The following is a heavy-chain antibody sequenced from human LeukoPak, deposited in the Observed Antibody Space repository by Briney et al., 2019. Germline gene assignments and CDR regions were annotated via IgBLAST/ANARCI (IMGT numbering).Heavy chain of an antibody. Sequence: ASVKVSCKASGYTFTNSYMYWVRQAPGQGLEWMGIIYPSGGSTSYAPKFQGRVTMTRDTSTSTVYMELSSLGSEDTALYYCASLSKANYYGSGSSHGGVDYWGQGTLVTVSS. J-gene: IGHJ4*02. CDR1: GYTFTNSY. CDR3: ASLSKANYYGSGSSHGGVDY. D-gene: IGHD3-10*01. V-gene: IGHV1-46*01. CDR2: IYPSGGST.